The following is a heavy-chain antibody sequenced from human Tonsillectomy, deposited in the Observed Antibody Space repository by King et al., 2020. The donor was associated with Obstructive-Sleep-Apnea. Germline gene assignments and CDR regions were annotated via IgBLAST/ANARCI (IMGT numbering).Heavy chain of an antibody. CDR3: AREARTGGSYPG. V-gene: IGHV3-64*01. D-gene: IGHD1-26*01. CDR2: ISGNGGST. Sequence: VQLVESGGGLVQPGGSLRLSCAASGFTFSSYAMHWVRQAPGKGLEYVSAISGNGGSTYYTNSVKGRFTISRDNSKNTLYLQMGRLRTEDMAVYYCAREARTGGSYPGWGQGTLVTVSS. J-gene: IGHJ4*02. CDR1: GFTFSSYA.